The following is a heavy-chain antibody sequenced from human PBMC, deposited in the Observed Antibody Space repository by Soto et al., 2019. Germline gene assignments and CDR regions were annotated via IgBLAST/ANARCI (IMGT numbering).Heavy chain of an antibody. D-gene: IGHD2-2*01. CDR1: GYTFTSYG. Sequence: GASVKVSCKASGYTFTSYGISWVRQAPGQGLEWMGIINPSGGSTSYAQKFQGRVTMTRDTSTSTVYMELSSLRSEDTAVYYCARSEYCSSTSCFRLYGMDVWGQGTTVTVSS. CDR3: ARSEYCSSTSCFRLYGMDV. V-gene: IGHV1-46*01. CDR2: INPSGGST. J-gene: IGHJ6*02.